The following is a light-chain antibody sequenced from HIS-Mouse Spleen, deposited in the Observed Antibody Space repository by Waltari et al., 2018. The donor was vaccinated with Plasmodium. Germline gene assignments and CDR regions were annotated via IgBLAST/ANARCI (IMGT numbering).Light chain of an antibody. V-gene: IGKV3D-15*01. J-gene: IGKJ2*01. CDR3: QQYNNWHPYT. CDR2: GAS. Sequence: EIVMTQSPATLSVSPGERATLSCRASQSVSSNLAWYQQKPGQAPRLLLYGASTRATGTRVRCSGSGSGTEFTLTISSMQSEDVAVDYCQQYNNWHPYTFGQGTKLEIK. CDR1: QSVSSN.